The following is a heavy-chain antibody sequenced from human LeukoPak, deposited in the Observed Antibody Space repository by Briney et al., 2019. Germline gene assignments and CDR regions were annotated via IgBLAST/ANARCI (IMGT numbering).Heavy chain of an antibody. Sequence: GGSLRLSCAASGLTFSSYAMSWVRQAPGKGLEWVSVVSHSGGRTYYLDSVKGRFTIYRDNSKNTLYLQMNSLRAEDTAVYYCAKCGAGEIAAAGSIFDYWGQGTLVTVSP. J-gene: IGHJ4*02. D-gene: IGHD6-13*01. CDR3: AKCGAGEIAAAGSIFDY. CDR1: GLTFSSYA. V-gene: IGHV3-23*01. CDR2: VSHSGGRT.